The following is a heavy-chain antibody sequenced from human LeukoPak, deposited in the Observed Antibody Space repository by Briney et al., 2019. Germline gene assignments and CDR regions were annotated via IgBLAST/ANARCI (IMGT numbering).Heavy chain of an antibody. CDR2: ISYSGSSK. J-gene: IGHJ3*02. Sequence: PGRSLRLSCEASGFTFSTHGMHWVRQAPGKGLEWVAVISYSGSSKECADSVKGRFTISRDNSKSTLYLQMNSQRAEDTAVYYCAKDSDSNTFDNWGQGTLVTVAS. CDR1: GFTFSTHG. V-gene: IGHV3-30*18. CDR3: AKDSDSNTFDN. D-gene: IGHD3-10*01.